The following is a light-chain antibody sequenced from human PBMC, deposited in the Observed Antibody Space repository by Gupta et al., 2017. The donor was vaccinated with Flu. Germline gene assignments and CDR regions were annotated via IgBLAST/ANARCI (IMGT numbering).Light chain of an antibody. J-gene: IGLJ2*01. CDR2: ENT. V-gene: IGLV1-51*01. Sequence: QSVLTQPPSVSAAPGQKVTISCSGSSSNIGNDFVSWYQQFPGTAPKLLIYENTKRPSGIPDRFSGSKSGTSATLGITGLQTGDEAEYFCGTWDASRAGGVFGGGTKLTVL. CDR1: SSNIGNDF. CDR3: GTWDASRAGGV.